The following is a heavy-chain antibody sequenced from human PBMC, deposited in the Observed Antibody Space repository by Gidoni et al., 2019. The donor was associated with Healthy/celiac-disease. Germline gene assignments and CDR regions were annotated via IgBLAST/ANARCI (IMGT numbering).Heavy chain of an antibody. CDR2: INHSGST. CDR3: ARRKSGYCSSTSCHNWFDP. D-gene: IGHD2-2*01. Sequence: QVQLQQWGAGLLKPSETLSLTCAVYGGSFSGYYWSWIRQPPGKGLEWIGEINHSGSTNYNPSLKSRVTISVDTSKNQFSLKLSSVTAADTAVYYCARRKSGYCSSTSCHNWFDPWGQGTLVTVSS. V-gene: IGHV4-34*01. J-gene: IGHJ5*02. CDR1: GGSFSGYY.